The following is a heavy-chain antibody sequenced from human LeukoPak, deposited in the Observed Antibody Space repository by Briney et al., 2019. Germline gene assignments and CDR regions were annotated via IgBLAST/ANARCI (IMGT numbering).Heavy chain of an antibody. CDR3: ARDPGSGDSSGDFDY. CDR2: IYYSGST. V-gene: IGHV4-59*01. J-gene: IGHJ4*02. CDR1: GGSISSYY. D-gene: IGHD3-10*01. Sequence: SETLSLTCTVSGGSISSYYWSWLRQPPGKGLEWIGYIYYSGSTNYNPSLKSRVTISVDTSKNQFSLKLSSVTAADTAVHYCARDPGSGDSSGDFDYWGQGTLVTVSS.